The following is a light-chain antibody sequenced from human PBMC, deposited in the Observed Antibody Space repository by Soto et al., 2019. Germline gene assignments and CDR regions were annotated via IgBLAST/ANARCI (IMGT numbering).Light chain of an antibody. J-gene: IGKJ1*01. V-gene: IGKV3-20*01. CDR2: GAS. CDR3: QQYGSAPWG. Sequence: EIVLTQSPGTLSLSPGERATLSCRASQTIGSSYLAWYQKKPGQAPRLLIYGASSRATGIPDRFSGSGSGTDFTLTISRLEPEDFAVFYCQQYGSAPWGFGQGTKVEI. CDR1: QTIGSSY.